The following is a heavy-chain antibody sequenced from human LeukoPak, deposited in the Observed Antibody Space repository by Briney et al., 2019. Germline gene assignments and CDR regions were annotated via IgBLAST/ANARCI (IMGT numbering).Heavy chain of an antibody. Sequence: GASVKVSCKAAGYAFSIYGISWVRQAPGQGLERVGWIRGDNGNTNYAQKLQGRVTMTTDTSTSTAYMELRSLGSDETAVYYCARGPPIRGYRYGYDTGYYYSYSVDVWGKGTTVTISS. V-gene: IGHV1-18*01. CDR2: IRGDNGNT. J-gene: IGHJ6*03. D-gene: IGHD5-18*01. CDR3: ARGPPIRGYRYGYDTGYYYSYSVDV. CDR1: GYAFSIYG.